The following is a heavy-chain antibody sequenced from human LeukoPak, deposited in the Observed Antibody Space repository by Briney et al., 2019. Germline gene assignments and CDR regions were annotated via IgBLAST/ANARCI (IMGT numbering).Heavy chain of an antibody. V-gene: IGHV5-51*01. Sequence: PGESLKFSCKGSGYSFTSYWIGWVRQLPGKGLEWMGIIYPGDSDTRYSPSFQGQVTISADKSISTAYLQWSSLKASDTAMYYCASHQTNSGYDNFDYWGQGTLVTVSS. D-gene: IGHD5-12*01. CDR2: IYPGDSDT. CDR3: ASHQTNSGYDNFDY. J-gene: IGHJ4*02. CDR1: GYSFTSYW.